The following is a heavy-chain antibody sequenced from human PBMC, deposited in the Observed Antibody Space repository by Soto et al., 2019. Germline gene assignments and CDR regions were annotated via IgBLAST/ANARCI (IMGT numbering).Heavy chain of an antibody. J-gene: IGHJ5*02. V-gene: IGHV4-31*03. CDR3: ARSVDP. CDR2: SYYSGST. Sequence: QVQLQESGPGLVKPSQTLSLTCTFSGGSIRSGGYYWSWIRQHPGKGLEWIGYSYYSGSTYYNPALKSRFTISVDTSTNQFSLKLSSVTAADTAVYYCARSVDPWGQGTLFTVSS. CDR1: GGSIRSGGYY.